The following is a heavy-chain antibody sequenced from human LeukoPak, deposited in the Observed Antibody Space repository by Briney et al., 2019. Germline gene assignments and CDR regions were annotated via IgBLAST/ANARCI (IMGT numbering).Heavy chain of an antibody. J-gene: IGHJ4*02. CDR2: INPNSGGT. V-gene: IGHV1-2*02. CDR1: GYTFTDYF. D-gene: IGHD1/OR15-1a*01. CDR3: ARGWNSCGLKGDY. Sequence: ASVKVSCKASGYTFTDYFMHWVRQAPGQGLEWMGWINPNSGGTNYAQKFQGRVTMTRDTSIRTVYMELSRLSSDDTAVYYCARGWNSCGLKGDYLGQGTLVTVSS.